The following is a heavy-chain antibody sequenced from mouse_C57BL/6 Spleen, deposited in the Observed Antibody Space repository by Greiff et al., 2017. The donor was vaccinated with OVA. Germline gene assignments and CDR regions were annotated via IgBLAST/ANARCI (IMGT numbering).Heavy chain of an antibody. CDR2: IDPSDSYT. CDR1: GYTFTSYW. V-gene: IGHV1-69*01. J-gene: IGHJ2*01. CDR3: ARWEAVVAFDY. Sequence: VQLQQPGAELVMPGASVKLSCKASGYTFTSYWMHWVKQRPGQGLEWIGEIDPSDSYTNYNQKFKGKSTLTVDKSSSTAYMQLSSLTSEDSAVYYCARWEAVVAFDYWGQGTTLTVSS. D-gene: IGHD1-1*01.